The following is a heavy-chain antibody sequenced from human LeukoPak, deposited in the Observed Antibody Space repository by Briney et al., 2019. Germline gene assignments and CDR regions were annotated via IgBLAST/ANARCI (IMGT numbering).Heavy chain of an antibody. Sequence: SSETLSLTCTVSGGSISSYYWSWIRQPSGKGLEWIGSIYHSGSTYYNPSLKSRVTISVDTSKNQFSLKLSSVTAADTAVYYCARDPELGAMDVWGKGTTVTVSS. J-gene: IGHJ6*03. CDR1: GGSISSYY. CDR3: ARDPELGAMDV. CDR2: IYHSGST. D-gene: IGHD1-7*01. V-gene: IGHV4-38-2*02.